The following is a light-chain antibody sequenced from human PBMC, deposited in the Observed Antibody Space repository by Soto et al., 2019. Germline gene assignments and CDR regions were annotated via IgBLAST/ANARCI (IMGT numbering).Light chain of an antibody. J-gene: IGLJ3*02. CDR2: SSN. Sequence: QTVVTQEPSFSVSPGGTVTLTCGLSSGSVSTSYYPSWYQQTPGQAPRTLMHSSNTRSSGVPDRLSGSILGNKAALTITGAQADDEADYYCALYLGSGIWVFGGGTKLTVL. V-gene: IGLV8-61*01. CDR1: SGSVSTSYY. CDR3: ALYLGSGIWV.